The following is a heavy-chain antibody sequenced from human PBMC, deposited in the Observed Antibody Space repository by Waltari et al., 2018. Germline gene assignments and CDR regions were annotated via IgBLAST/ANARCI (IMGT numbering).Heavy chain of an antibody. D-gene: IGHD3-10*01. Sequence: QAQLVESGGGVVQPGLSLRLSCTGTGLRSRSYGMHWVRQAPGKGLEWVALIWFDGGQTYYADSVRGRFTISRDNSKNTLYLDMNSLKLNDTAIYYCAKDAFGNTYVDHWGQGTLVTVAS. CDR3: AKDAFGNTYVDH. CDR2: IWFDGGQT. CDR1: GLRSRSYG. V-gene: IGHV3-30*02. J-gene: IGHJ4*02.